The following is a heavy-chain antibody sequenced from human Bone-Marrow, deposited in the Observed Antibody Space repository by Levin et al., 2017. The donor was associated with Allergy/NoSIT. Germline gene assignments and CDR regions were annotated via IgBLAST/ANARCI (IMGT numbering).Heavy chain of an antibody. V-gene: IGHV3-7*04. Sequence: GGSLRLSCTASGLSFSDYWMSWVRQAPEKGLEWVANIRGDGDEKEYLDSVKGRFTITRDNAKNSLYLPMDSLRAEDTALYYCAKDVRPQGLDIWGRGTMVTVSS. CDR2: IRGDGDEK. CDR3: AKDVRPQGLDI. D-gene: IGHD6-6*01. CDR1: GLSFSDYW. J-gene: IGHJ3*02.